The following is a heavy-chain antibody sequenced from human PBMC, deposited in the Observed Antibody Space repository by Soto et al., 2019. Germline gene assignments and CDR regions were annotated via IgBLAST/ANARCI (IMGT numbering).Heavy chain of an antibody. J-gene: IGHJ4*02. CDR2: ISSTTNYI. CDR1: GFTFTRYS. CDR3: ARESEDLTSNFDY. Sequence: GGSLRLSCAASGFTFTRYSMNWVRQAPGKRLEWVSSISSTTNYIYYGDSMKGRFTISRDNAKNSLYLEMNSLRAEDTAVYYCARESEDLTSNFDYWGQVTLVTVSS. V-gene: IGHV3-21*06.